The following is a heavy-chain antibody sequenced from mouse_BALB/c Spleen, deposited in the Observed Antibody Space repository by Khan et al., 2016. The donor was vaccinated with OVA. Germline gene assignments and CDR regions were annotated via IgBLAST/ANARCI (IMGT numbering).Heavy chain of an antibody. CDR2: IDPFSGDT. CDR3: TRHGYVAWFTY. V-gene: IGHV1S135*01. J-gene: IGHJ3*01. D-gene: IGHD2-2*01. Sequence: EVQLVESGPELMKPGTSVKISCKTSGYSFTTYYIHWVMQSHGKSLEWIGYIDPFSGDTTFNQKFKGKATLTVDKSSSTAYIHLSNLTSEDSAIXYGTRHGYVAWFTYWGQGTLVTVSA. CDR1: GYSFTTYY.